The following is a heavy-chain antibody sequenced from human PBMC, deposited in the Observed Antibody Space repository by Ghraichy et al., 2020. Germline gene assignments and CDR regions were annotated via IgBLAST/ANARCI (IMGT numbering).Heavy chain of an antibody. J-gene: IGHJ4*02. Sequence: LSLTCAASGFTFSSYAMSWVRQAPGKGLQWVSAISGSGGSPYYVDSVKGRFTISRDNSKNTVYLQINSVRAEDTAVYYCAKGSSSDYEFWSPYYYFDYWGQGTLVTVSS. V-gene: IGHV3-23*01. CDR2: ISGSGGSP. CDR3: AKGSSSDYEFWSPYYYFDY. CDR1: GFTFSSYA. D-gene: IGHD3-3*01.